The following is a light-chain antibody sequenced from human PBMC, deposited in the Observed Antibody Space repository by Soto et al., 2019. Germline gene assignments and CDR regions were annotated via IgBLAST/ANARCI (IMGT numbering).Light chain of an antibody. V-gene: IGKV1-8*01. CDR3: QQYDSYPYT. J-gene: IGKJ5*01. Sequence: AIRMTQSPSSLSASTGDRVTITCRASQGISSYLAGYQQKPGKAPKLLIYAASTLQSGVPSRFSGSGSGTDFTLTISSLQPGDFATYYCQQYDSYPYTFGQGTRLEIK. CDR2: AAS. CDR1: QGISSY.